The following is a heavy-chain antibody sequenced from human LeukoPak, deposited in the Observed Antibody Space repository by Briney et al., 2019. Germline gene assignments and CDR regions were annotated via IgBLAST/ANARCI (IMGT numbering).Heavy chain of an antibody. V-gene: IGHV4-59*11. J-gene: IGHJ6*02. CDR2: ISSIGST. D-gene: IGHD6-13*01. CDR3: ARGRSSWTPDGMDV. Sequence: SETLSLTCSVSDDSFSTHYWTWIRQPPGKGLEWIGYISSIGSTNYNPSLKSRVTISVDTSKNQFSLKMTSVTAADTAVYYCARGRSSWTPDGMDVWGQGTTVTVSS. CDR1: DDSFSTHY.